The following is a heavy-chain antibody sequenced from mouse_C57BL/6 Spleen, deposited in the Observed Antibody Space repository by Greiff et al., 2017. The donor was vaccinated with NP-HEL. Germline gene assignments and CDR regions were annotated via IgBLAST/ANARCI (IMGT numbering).Heavy chain of an antibody. CDR2: IDPSDSYT. CDR3: SSDSDYYAMDY. V-gene: IGHV1-50*01. D-gene: IGHD2-13*01. CDR1: GYTFTSYW. J-gene: IGHJ4*01. Sequence: QVQLQQPGAELVKPGASVKLSCKASGYTFTSYWMQWVKQRPGQGLEWIGEIDPSDSYTNYNQKFKGKATLTVDTSSSTAYMQLSSLTSEDSAVYDCSSDSDYYAMDYWGQGTSVTVSS.